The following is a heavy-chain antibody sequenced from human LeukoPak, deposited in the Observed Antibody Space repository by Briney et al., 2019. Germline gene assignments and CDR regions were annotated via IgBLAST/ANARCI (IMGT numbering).Heavy chain of an antibody. Sequence: ASVTVSCKASGYTFTSYYMHWVRQAPGQGLEWMGIINPSGGSTSYAQKFQGRVTMTRDTSTSTVYMELSSLRSEDTAVYYCARDHVVVVAANNYYYYGMDVWGQGTTVTVSS. J-gene: IGHJ6*02. CDR2: INPSGGST. D-gene: IGHD2-15*01. CDR3: ARDHVVVVAANNYYYYGMDV. V-gene: IGHV1-46*01. CDR1: GYTFTSYY.